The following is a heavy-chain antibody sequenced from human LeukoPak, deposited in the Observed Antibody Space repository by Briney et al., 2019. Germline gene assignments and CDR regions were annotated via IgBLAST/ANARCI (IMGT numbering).Heavy chain of an antibody. J-gene: IGHJ6*02. CDR3: ARDSRLVATLDYYGMDV. Sequence: ASVKVSCKASGYTFTNYYMHWVRQAPGQGLEWMGLIRPSGGTSYAQKFQGRFTMTRDTSTSTAYMELGSLRSDDTAVYYCARDSRLVATLDYYGMDVWGQGTTVTVSS. CDR2: IRPSGGT. D-gene: IGHD5-12*01. V-gene: IGHV1-46*01. CDR1: GYTFTNYY.